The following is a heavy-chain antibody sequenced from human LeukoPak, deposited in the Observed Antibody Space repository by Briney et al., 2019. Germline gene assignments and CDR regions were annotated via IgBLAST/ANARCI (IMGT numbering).Heavy chain of an antibody. CDR3: AKGGYSYGWASWFDP. D-gene: IGHD5-18*01. Sequence: GGSLRLSCAASGFTFSDYYMSWLRQAPGKGLEWVSYISSRGSTIYYADSVKGRFTISRDNAKNSLYLQMNSLRAEDTAVYYCAKGGYSYGWASWFDPWGQGTLVTVSS. CDR1: GFTFSDYY. CDR2: ISSRGSTI. J-gene: IGHJ5*02. V-gene: IGHV3-11*04.